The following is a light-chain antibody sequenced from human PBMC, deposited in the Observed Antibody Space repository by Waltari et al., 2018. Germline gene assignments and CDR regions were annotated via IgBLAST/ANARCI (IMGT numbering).Light chain of an antibody. Sequence: QSALTQPASVSGSPGQSITISCTGTSSDVGGYNYVSWYQQHPGKAPKVMIYDVNKRPSGVSYRFSGSKSGNTASLTISGLQAEDEADYYCSSYTSSSTVVFGGGTKLTVL. CDR2: DVN. CDR3: SSYTSSSTVV. CDR1: SSDVGGYNY. V-gene: IGLV2-14*03. J-gene: IGLJ2*01.